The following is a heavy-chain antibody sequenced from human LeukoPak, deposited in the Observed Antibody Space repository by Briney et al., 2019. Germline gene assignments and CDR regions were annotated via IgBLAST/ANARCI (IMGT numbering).Heavy chain of an antibody. CDR2: IKQDGSDK. CDR1: GFTFSSSS. D-gene: IGHD3-10*01. V-gene: IGHV3-7*01. Sequence: GGSLRLSCVASGFTFSSSSMTWVCQAPGKGLEWVANIKQDGSDKYYGDSVKGRFTVSRDNGKNSLYLQINNLRAEDTAVYYCARGRGCDYWGQGSVVTVSS. J-gene: IGHJ4*02. CDR3: ARGRGCDY.